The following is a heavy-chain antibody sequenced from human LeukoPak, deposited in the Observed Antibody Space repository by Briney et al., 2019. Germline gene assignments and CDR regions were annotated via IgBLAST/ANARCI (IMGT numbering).Heavy chain of an antibody. CDR2: ISYDGSNK. V-gene: IGHV3-30*18. CDR1: GFTFSSYG. D-gene: IGHD6-13*01. J-gene: IGHJ4*02. CDR3: AKVPRGYSSSWYSDYFDY. Sequence: PGGSLRLSCAASGFTFSSYGMHWVRQAPGKGLEWVAVISYDGSNKYYADSVKGRFTISRDNSKNTMYLQMNSLRAEDTAVYYCAKVPRGYSSSWYSDYFDYWGQGTLVTVSS.